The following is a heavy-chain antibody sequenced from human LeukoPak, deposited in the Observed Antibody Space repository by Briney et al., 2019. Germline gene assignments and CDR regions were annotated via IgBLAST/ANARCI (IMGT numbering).Heavy chain of an antibody. D-gene: IGHD2-2*01. CDR2: IYPGDSDT. CDR1: GYSFTSYW. V-gene: IGHV5-51*01. Sequence: GESLTISCKGSGYSFTSYWIGWVRQMPGKGLEWMGIIYPGDSDTRYSPSFQGQVTISADKSISTAYLQWSSLKASDTAMYYCARVGYCSSTSCLVFDYWGQGTLVTVSS. J-gene: IGHJ4*01. CDR3: ARVGYCSSTSCLVFDY.